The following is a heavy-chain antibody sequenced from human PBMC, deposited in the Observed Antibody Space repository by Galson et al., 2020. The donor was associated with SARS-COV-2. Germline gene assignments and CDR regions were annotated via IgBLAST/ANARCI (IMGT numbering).Heavy chain of an antibody. V-gene: IGHV3-7*01. J-gene: IGHJ4*02. CDR1: GFTFNDFW. CDR3: SREGWQGGY. D-gene: IGHD6-19*01. Sequence: GGSLRLSCEVSGFTFNDFWMSWFRQAPGKGLEWVANIKGDGSETNYADFVKGRFSISRDNAATSLYLQMNSLSVEDSAVYYCSREGWQGGYWGQGTRVTVSS. CDR2: IKGDGSET.